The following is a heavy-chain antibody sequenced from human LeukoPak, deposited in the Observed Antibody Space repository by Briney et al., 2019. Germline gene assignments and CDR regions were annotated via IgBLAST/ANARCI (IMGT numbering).Heavy chain of an antibody. J-gene: IGHJ4*02. Sequence: ASVKVSCKASGYTFTGYYMHWVRQAPGQGLEWMGWINPNSGGTNYAQKFQGRVTMTRDTSISTAYMELSRLRSDDTAVYYCAGGDSSSSYWGGVNDYWGQGTLVTVSS. D-gene: IGHD6-13*01. CDR3: AGGDSSSSYWGGVNDY. V-gene: IGHV1-2*02. CDR1: GYTFTGYY. CDR2: INPNSGGT.